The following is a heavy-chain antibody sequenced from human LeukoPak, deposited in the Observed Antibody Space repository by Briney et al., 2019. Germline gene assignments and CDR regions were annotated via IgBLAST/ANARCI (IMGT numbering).Heavy chain of an antibody. CDR2: MNPNSGNT. CDR3: ASGPSATTGRFDN. D-gene: IGHD1-26*01. Sequence: ASVKVSCKASGYTFTSYDINWVRQATGQGLEWMGWMNPNSGNTGYAQKFQGRVTITADESTSTAYMELSSLRSEDTAVYYCASGPSATTGRFDNWGQGTLVTVSS. V-gene: IGHV1-8*01. CDR1: GYTFTSYD. J-gene: IGHJ4*02.